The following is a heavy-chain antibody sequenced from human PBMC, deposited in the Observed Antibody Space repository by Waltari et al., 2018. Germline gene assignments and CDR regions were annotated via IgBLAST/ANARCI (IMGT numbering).Heavy chain of an antibody. CDR1: GGSLSSYY. Sequence: QVQLQASGPGLVKPSETLSLTCTVSGGSLSSYYWRWIRTPPRTGLGWIWYIYYRGSTNYNPSLKSRVTISVDTSKNQFSLKLSSVTAADTAVYYCARVSQYSSHLLYYYYGMDVWGQGTTVTVSS. V-gene: IGHV4-59*01. J-gene: IGHJ6*02. CDR2: IYYRGST. D-gene: IGHD6-19*01. CDR3: ARVSQYSSHLLYYYYGMDV.